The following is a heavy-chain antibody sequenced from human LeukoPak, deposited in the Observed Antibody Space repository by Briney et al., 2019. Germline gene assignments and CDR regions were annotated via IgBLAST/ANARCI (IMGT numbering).Heavy chain of an antibody. CDR3: AKDLAARLLFATFQYYYYGMDV. CDR2: INWNGGST. CDR1: GFTFDDYG. D-gene: IGHD6-6*01. J-gene: IGHJ6*02. V-gene: IGHV3-20*04. Sequence: AGGSLRLSCAASGFTFDDYGMSWVRQAPGKGLEWVSGINWNGGSTGYADSVKGRFTISRDNSKNSLYLQMNSLRTEDTALYYCAKDLAARLLFATFQYYYYGMDVWGQGTTVTVSS.